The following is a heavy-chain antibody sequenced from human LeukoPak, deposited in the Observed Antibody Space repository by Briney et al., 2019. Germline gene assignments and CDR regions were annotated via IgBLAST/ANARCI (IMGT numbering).Heavy chain of an antibody. J-gene: IGHJ4*02. D-gene: IGHD4-17*01. CDR3: ARLATVTTDY. V-gene: IGHV3-30*02. CDR1: GFTFSSYG. CDR2: IRYDGSNK. Sequence: GGSLRLSCAASGFTFSSYGMHWVRQAPGKGLEWVAFIRYDGSNKYYADSVKGRFTISRDNAKNSLYLQMNSLRAEDTAVYYCARLATVTTDYWGQGTLVTVSS.